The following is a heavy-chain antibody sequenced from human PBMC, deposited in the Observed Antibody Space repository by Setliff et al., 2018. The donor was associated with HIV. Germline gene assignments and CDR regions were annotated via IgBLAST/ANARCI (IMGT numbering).Heavy chain of an antibody. Sequence: ASVKVSCKASGYTFTGYYIHWVRQAPGQGLEWMGWTIPNSDDTNYAQKFQGRVTMTRDTSISTAYMEMSRLRSDDTAIYYCARAAGDWNTFDIWGQGTMVTVSS. J-gene: IGHJ3*02. CDR2: TIPNSDDT. V-gene: IGHV1-2*02. CDR3: ARAAGDWNTFDI. CDR1: GYTFTGYY. D-gene: IGHD1-1*01.